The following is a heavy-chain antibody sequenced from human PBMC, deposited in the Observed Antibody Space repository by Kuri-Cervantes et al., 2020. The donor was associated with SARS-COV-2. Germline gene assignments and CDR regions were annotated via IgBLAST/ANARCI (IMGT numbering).Heavy chain of an antibody. CDR3: ARTYYDFWSGTGRGFDI. D-gene: IGHD3-3*01. CDR1: GYTFTSYG. CDR2: ISAYNGNT. J-gene: IGHJ3*02. Sequence: ASVKVSCKASGYTFTSYGISWVRQAPGQGLEWMGWISAYNGNTNYAQKLQGRVTMTTDTSTSTAYMELRSLRPDDTAVYYCARTYYDFWSGTGRGFDIWGQGTMVTVSS. V-gene: IGHV1-18*01.